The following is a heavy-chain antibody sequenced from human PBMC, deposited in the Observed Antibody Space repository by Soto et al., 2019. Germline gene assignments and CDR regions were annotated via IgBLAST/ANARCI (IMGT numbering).Heavy chain of an antibody. D-gene: IGHD3-10*01. V-gene: IGHV3-48*03. Sequence: GGSLRLSSAASGFISSSFAMNWVSQAQGKGMEWDSYISSSGSTIYYADSVKGRFTITRDNAKNSLYMQMNSLRAEDTAVYYCARGSRGSLYWGQGTLVTVSS. CDR2: ISSSGSTI. CDR3: ARGSRGSLY. CDR1: GFISSSFA. J-gene: IGHJ4*02.